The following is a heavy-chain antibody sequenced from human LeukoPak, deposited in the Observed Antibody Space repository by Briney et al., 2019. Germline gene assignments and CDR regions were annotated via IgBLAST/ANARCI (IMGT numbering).Heavy chain of an antibody. V-gene: IGHV3-21*01. CDR3: ARGGYSSTLYGRYQH. Sequence: GGSLTLSCAASGFTFSSYSMNWVRQAPGKGLEWVSSISSSLNYIYYADSVKGRFTISRDNAKNSLYLQMNSLRAEDTAVYYCARGGYSSTLYGRYQHWGQGTLVTVSP. CDR1: GFTFSSYS. D-gene: IGHD6-13*01. J-gene: IGHJ1*01. CDR2: ISSSLNYI.